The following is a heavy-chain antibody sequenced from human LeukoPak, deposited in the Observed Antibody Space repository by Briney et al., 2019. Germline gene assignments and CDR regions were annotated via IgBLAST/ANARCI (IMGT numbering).Heavy chain of an antibody. CDR2: IYTSGST. Sequence: SETLSLTCTVSGGSISSGSYYWSWIRQPAGKGLEWIGRIYTSGSTNYNPSLKSRVTISVDTSKNQFSLKLSSVTAADTAVYYCADSILWGQGTLVTVSS. CDR3: ADSIL. V-gene: IGHV4-61*02. CDR1: GGSISSGSYY. J-gene: IGHJ4*02.